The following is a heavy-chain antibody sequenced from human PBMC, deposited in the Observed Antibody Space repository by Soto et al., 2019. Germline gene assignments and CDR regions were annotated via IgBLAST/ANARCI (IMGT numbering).Heavy chain of an antibody. Sequence: VGSLRLSCAASGFIFSSYWMSWVRQAPGKGPEWVANIRQDGNEKYYVDSVKGRFTISRDNAKNSLYLQMSSLRAEDTAVYYCTRFAYYGALRGLDYWGQGTLVNVSS. CDR1: GFIFSSYW. V-gene: IGHV3-7*01. CDR2: IRQDGNEK. J-gene: IGHJ4*02. D-gene: IGHD4-17*01. CDR3: TRFAYYGALRGLDY.